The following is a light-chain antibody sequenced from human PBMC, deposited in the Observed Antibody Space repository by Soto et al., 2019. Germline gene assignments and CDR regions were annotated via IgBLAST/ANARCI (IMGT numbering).Light chain of an antibody. CDR2: GAS. CDR3: QQYLTSPKT. V-gene: IGKV3-20*01. Sequence: EIVLTQSPATLSLSPGERATLSCRASQSVSSSYLAWYQQKPAQAPRLLIYGASRRAPGIPERFSGSGSGTDFTLTISRLEPEDFAVYYCQQYLTSPKTFGQGTKVDIK. CDR1: QSVSSSY. J-gene: IGKJ1*01.